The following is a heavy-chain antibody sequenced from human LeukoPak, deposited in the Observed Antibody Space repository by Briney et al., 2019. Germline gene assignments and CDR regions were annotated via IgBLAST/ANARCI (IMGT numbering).Heavy chain of an antibody. J-gene: IGHJ4*02. Sequence: PGRSLGLSCAASGFTFSSYGMHWVRQAPGKGLEWVAVISYDGSNKYYADSVKGRFTISRDNSKNTLYLQMNSLRAEDTAVYYCAKNILAYCGGDCANLEFDYWGQGTLVTVSS. CDR1: GFTFSSYG. CDR3: AKNILAYCGGDCANLEFDY. CDR2: ISYDGSNK. V-gene: IGHV3-30*18. D-gene: IGHD2-21*02.